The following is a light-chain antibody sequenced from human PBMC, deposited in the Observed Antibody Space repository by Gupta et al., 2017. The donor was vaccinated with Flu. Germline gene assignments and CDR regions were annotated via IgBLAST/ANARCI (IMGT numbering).Light chain of an antibody. CDR3: QQNNNWPLT. CDR1: QSVSTK. CDR2: DAS. V-gene: IGKV3-15*01. Sequence: EIVMTQSLATLSVSPGERATLSCRASQSVSTKLAWYQQKPGQAPRLLIFDASTRATGIPARFSGSGSGTECTLTISSLQSEDFAVYYCQQNNNWPLTFGGGTKVEIK. J-gene: IGKJ4*01.